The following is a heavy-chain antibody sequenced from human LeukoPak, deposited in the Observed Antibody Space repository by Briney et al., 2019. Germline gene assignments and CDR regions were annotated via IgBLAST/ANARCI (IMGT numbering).Heavy chain of an antibody. CDR3: ARSSIAARGAFDI. CDR2: INHSGST. J-gene: IGHJ3*02. Sequence: TSETLSLTCTVSGGSISSSSYYWGWIRQPPGKGLEWIGEINHSGSTNYNPSLKSRVTISVDTSKNQFSLKLSSVTAADTAVYYCARSSIAARGAFDIWGQGTMVTVSS. CDR1: GGSISSSSYY. D-gene: IGHD6-6*01. V-gene: IGHV4-39*07.